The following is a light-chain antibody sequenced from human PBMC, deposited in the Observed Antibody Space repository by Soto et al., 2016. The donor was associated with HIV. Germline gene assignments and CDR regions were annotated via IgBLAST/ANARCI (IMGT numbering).Light chain of an antibody. J-gene: IGKJ1*01. CDR3: QQYNTVPWT. V-gene: IGKV1-5*03. CDR1: QSVSRY. Sequence: DIQMTQSPSSLSASVGDRVTITCRAGQSVSRYLAWFQQKPGKVPKLLIYKASSLESGVPSRFSGSGSGTDFTLTLSSVQPDDVGTYYCQQYNTVPWTFGQGTKLEMK. CDR2: KAS.